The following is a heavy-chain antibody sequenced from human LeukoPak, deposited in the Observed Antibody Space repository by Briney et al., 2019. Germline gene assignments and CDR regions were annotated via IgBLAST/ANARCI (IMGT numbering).Heavy chain of an antibody. D-gene: IGHD3-10*01. CDR3: ARGPNYGSRSDYLDY. CDR2: IKQGGSQK. Sequence: GGSLRLSCAASGFTFSRHWMSWVRQAPGKGLEWVADIKQGGSQKNYVDSVKGRFIISRDDAKNSLYLQMDSLRAEDRAIYYCARGPNYGSRSDYLDYWGQGTLVTVSS. J-gene: IGHJ4*02. CDR1: GFTFSRHW. V-gene: IGHV3-7*01.